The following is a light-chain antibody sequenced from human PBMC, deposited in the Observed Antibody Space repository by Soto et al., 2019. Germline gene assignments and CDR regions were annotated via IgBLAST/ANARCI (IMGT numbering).Light chain of an antibody. CDR1: QSVTTF. CDR2: DVS. Sequence: EIVLTQSPVTLSLSPGERATLSCRASQSVTTFLAWYQQKPGQAPRLLIYDVSNRATGIPARFSGSGSGTAFPLTTTSLGPEDLAVYYSQKRINWPLSSGGGTKVEIK. J-gene: IGKJ4*01. CDR3: QKRINWPLS. V-gene: IGKV3-11*01.